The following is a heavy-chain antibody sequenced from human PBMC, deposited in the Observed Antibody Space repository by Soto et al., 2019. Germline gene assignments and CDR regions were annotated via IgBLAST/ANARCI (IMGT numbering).Heavy chain of an antibody. CDR1: GFTFSSYG. D-gene: IGHD3-10*01. CDR2: ISYDGSNK. CDR3: AKYLVYGSGSDGYYGMDV. Sequence: QVQLVESGGGVVQPGRSLRLSCAASGFTFSSYGMHWVRQAPGKGLEWVAVISYDGSNKYYADSVKGRFTISRDNSKNTLYLKRNGLGAEDRAVYYCAKYLVYGSGSDGYYGMDVWGQGTTVTVSS. V-gene: IGHV3-30*18. J-gene: IGHJ6*02.